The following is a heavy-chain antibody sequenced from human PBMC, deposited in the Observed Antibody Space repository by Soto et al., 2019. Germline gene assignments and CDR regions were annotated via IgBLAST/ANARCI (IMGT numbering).Heavy chain of an antibody. CDR1: GVSISSYY. CDR3: ERVVHYFDSSGYFYY. CDR2: IYTRGST. V-gene: IGHV4-4*07. J-gene: IGHJ4*02. Sequence: QVQLQESGPGLVKPSETLSLTCSVSGVSISSYYGSWIRQPAGKGLEWIGRIYTRGSTNYNPSLKRRINMSVDTSKNQFSLNLSSVAAADRAVYYCERVVHYFDSSGYFYYWGQGTLVPVSS. D-gene: IGHD3-22*01.